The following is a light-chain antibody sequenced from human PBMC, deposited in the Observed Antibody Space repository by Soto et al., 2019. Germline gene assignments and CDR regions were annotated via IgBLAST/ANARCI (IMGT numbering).Light chain of an antibody. V-gene: IGKV1-9*01. CDR3: QLYGRSRRAT. CDR1: QDVSSY. J-gene: IGKJ5*01. CDR2: KAS. Sequence: IQMTQSPSSLSATVGDRVTITCRASQDVSSYLVWYQHKAWKAPELLIYKASTLKSGVPSRFSGSGSGTEFTLTISSLQPDDFAVYYCQLYGRSRRATFGQGTRLEIK.